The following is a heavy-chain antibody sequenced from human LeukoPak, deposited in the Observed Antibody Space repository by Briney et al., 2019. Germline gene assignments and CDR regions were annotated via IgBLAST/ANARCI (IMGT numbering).Heavy chain of an antibody. D-gene: IGHD3-22*01. V-gene: IGHV3-23*01. CDR1: GFTFSSYA. Sequence: GGSLRLSCAASGFTFSSYAMNWVRQAPGKGLEWVSAISGSGGSTYYADSVKGRFTISRDNSKNTLYLQMNSLRAEDTAVYYCAKDSRGYQDYFDYWGQGTLVTVSS. J-gene: IGHJ4*02. CDR3: AKDSRGYQDYFDY. CDR2: ISGSGGST.